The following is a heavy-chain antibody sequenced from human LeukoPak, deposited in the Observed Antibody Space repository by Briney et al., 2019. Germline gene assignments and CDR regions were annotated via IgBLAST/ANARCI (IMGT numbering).Heavy chain of an antibody. CDR3: ARATRRGGDILTGARYYYGMDV. CDR1: GGSISSGDYY. J-gene: IGHJ6*02. Sequence: PSETLSLTCTVSGGSISSGDYYWSWIRQPPGKGLEWIGEINHSGSTNYNPSLKSRVTISVDTSKNQFSLKLSSVTAADTAVYYCARATRRGGDILTGARYYYGMDVWGQGTTVTVSS. V-gene: IGHV4-39*07. CDR2: INHSGST. D-gene: IGHD3-9*01.